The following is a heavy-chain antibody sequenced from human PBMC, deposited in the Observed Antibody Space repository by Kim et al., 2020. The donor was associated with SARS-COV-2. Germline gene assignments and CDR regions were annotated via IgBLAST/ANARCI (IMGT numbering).Heavy chain of an antibody. CDR1: GFTFSSYW. CDR2: IKQDGSEK. V-gene: IGHV3-7*03. J-gene: IGHJ4*02. D-gene: IGHD3-22*01. CDR3: AREGGYYYDSSGYYRPPFDY. Sequence: GGSLRLSCAASGFTFSSYWMSWVRQAPGKGLEWVANIKQDGSEKYYVDSVKGRFTISRDNAKNSLYLQMNSLRAEDTAVYYCAREGGYYYDSSGYYRPPFDYWGQGTLVTVSS.